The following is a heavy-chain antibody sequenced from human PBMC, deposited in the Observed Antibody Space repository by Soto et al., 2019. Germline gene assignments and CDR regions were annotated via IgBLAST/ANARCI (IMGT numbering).Heavy chain of an antibody. Sequence: PGGSLSLSCAASGFTFSSYGMDWVRQAPGKGLEWVAVISYDGSNKYYADSVKGRFTISRDNSKNTLYLQMNSLRAEDTAVYYCAKDHFIVATIRDYYYYGMDVWGQGTTVTVSS. V-gene: IGHV3-30*18. CDR1: GFTFSSYG. J-gene: IGHJ6*02. CDR2: ISYDGSNK. D-gene: IGHD5-12*01. CDR3: AKDHFIVATIRDYYYYGMDV.